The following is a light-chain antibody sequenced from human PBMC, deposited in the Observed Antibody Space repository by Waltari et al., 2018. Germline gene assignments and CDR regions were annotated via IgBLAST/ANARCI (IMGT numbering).Light chain of an antibody. Sequence: IVLTQSPATLSLSPGESAPLSCRASQTVSYYLAWYQQKPGQAPRLLIYDAFNRATGIPARFSGSGSETDFTLTISSLEPEDSAVYYCQQRIIWPLTFGGGTKVEIK. J-gene: IGKJ4*01. CDR1: QTVSYY. CDR3: QQRIIWPLT. CDR2: DAF. V-gene: IGKV3-11*01.